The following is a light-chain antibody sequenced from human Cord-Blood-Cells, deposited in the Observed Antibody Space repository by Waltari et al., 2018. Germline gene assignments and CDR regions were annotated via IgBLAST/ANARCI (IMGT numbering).Light chain of an antibody. CDR1: SSNIGSIT. Sequence: QSVLTQPPSASGTPGQRVTISCSGSSSNIGSITVNWYQQLPGTAPKLLIYSNNQRPSGVPDRSSGSKSGTSASLAISGLQSEDEADYYWAAWDDSLNGPVFGGGTKLTVL. CDR3: AAWDDSLNGPV. V-gene: IGLV1-44*01. CDR2: SNN. J-gene: IGLJ2*01.